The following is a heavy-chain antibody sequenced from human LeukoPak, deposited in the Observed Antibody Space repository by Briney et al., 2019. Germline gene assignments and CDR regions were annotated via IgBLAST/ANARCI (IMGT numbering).Heavy chain of an antibody. V-gene: IGHV3-33*01. CDR2: IWYDGSNK. CDR1: GFTFSNYD. J-gene: IGHJ4*02. CDR3: ARDPGGVVYFAY. D-gene: IGHD2-8*01. Sequence: GGSLRLSCAVSGFTFSNYDMHWVRQAPGKGLEWVAVIWYDGSNKYYADSVKGRFTISRDNSKNTLYLQMNTLRAEDTAVYYCARDPGGVVYFAYWGQGTLVTVSS.